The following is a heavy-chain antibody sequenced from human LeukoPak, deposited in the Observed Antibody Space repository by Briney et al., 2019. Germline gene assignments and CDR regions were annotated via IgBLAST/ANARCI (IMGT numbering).Heavy chain of an antibody. Sequence: ASVKVSCKASGYTFTGYYMHWVRQPPGQGLEWMGWINPNSGGTNYEQKFQGRVTMTRDTSISTGYMELSSLRSEDTAVYYCARDHYHKIHSVMVTAPDFWGQGTLVIVSS. CDR1: GYTFTGYY. J-gene: IGHJ4*02. V-gene: IGHV1-2*02. CDR3: ARDHYHKIHSVMVTAPDF. D-gene: IGHD2-21*02. CDR2: INPNSGGT.